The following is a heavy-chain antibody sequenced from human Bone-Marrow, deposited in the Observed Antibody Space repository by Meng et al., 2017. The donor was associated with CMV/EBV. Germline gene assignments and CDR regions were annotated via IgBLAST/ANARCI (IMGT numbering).Heavy chain of an antibody. J-gene: IGHJ3*02. CDR3: ARYHQLGAFDI. V-gene: IGHV3-30*19. Sequence: GGSLRLSCAASGFTFSSYGMHWVRQAPGKGLEWVAVISYDGSNKYYADSVKGRFTISRDNSKNTLYLQMNSLRAEDTAVYYCARYHQLGAFDIWGQGTMVAVSS. D-gene: IGHD1-14*01. CDR2: ISYDGSNK. CDR1: GFTFSSYG.